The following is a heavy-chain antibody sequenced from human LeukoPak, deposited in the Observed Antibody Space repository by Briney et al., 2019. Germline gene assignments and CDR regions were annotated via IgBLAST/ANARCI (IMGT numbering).Heavy chain of an antibody. CDR3: AKDPIVATINQYYGMDV. V-gene: IGHV3-43*02. D-gene: IGHD5-12*01. J-gene: IGHJ6*02. Sequence: QPGGSLRLSCAASGFTFDDYAMHWVRQAPGKGLEWVSLISGYGGSIYYADSVKGRFTISRDNKRNILYLQMNSLRTDDTALYYCAKDPIVATINQYYGMDVWGQGTTVTVSS. CDR1: GFTFDDYA. CDR2: ISGYGGSI.